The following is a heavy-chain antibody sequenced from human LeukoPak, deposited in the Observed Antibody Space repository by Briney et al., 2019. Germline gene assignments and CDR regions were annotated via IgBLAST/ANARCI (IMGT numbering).Heavy chain of an antibody. CDR1: GFTFSSYA. Sequence: GGSLRLSCAASGFTFSSYAMSWVRQAPGKGLEWVSAISGSGGSTYYADSVKGRFTISRDNSKNTLYLQMNSLRAEDTAVYYCAKSSDTAMVRRRSYGMDVWGQGTTVTVSS. CDR2: ISGSGGST. J-gene: IGHJ6*02. D-gene: IGHD5-18*01. CDR3: AKSSDTAMVRRRSYGMDV. V-gene: IGHV3-23*01.